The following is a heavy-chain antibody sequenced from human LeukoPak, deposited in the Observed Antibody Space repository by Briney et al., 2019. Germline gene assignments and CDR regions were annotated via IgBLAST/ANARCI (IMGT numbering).Heavy chain of an antibody. J-gene: IGHJ4*02. V-gene: IGHV1-2*02. Sequence: ASVKVSCKASGYNFSGHYMHWVRQAPGQGLEWRGWINPNSGGTNDAQNFQGRVTMSTDTSISTAYMELSRLTSDDTAVYYCARGSRFTTVRGITSNYWGQGTVVTVSS. D-gene: IGHD3-10*01. CDR1: GYNFSGHY. CDR3: ARGSRFTTVRGITSNY. CDR2: INPNSGGT.